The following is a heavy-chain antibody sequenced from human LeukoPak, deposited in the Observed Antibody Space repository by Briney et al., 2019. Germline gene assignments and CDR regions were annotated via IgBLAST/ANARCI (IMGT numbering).Heavy chain of an antibody. V-gene: IGHV3-48*03. J-gene: IGHJ6*04. CDR1: GFTFSSYA. CDR3: AELGITMIGGV. CDR2: ISSSGSTI. Sequence: GGSPRLSCAASGFTFSSYAMSWVRQAPGKGLEWVSYISSSGSTIYYADSVKGRFTISRDNAKNSLYLQMNSLRAEDTAVYYCAELGITMIGGVWGKGTTVTISS. D-gene: IGHD3-10*02.